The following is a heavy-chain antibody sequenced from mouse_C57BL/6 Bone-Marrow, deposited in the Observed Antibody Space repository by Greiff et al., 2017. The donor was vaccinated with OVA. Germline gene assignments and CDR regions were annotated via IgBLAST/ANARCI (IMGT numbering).Heavy chain of an antibody. J-gene: IGHJ3*01. V-gene: IGHV1-26*01. CDR1: GYTFTDYY. CDR2: INPNNGGT. D-gene: IGHD2-13*01. CDR3: ARGLLVFAY. Sequence: EVKLMESGPELVKPGASVKISCKASGYTFTDYYMNWVKQSHGKSLEWIGDINPNNGGTSYNQKFKGKATLTVDKSSSTAYMELRSLTSEDSAVYYCARGLLVFAYWGQGTLVTVSA.